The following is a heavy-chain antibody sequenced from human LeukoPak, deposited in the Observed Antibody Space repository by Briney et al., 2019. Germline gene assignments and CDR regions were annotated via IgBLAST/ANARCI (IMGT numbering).Heavy chain of an antibody. Sequence: PSGTLSLTCAVSGGSISSSNWWSWVRQPPGKGLEWIGEIYHSGSTNYNPSLKSRVTISVDKSKNQFSLKLSSVTAADTAVYYCAREGLYSSSHDWFDPWGQGTLVTVSS. V-gene: IGHV4-4*02. CDR2: IYHSGST. CDR1: GGSISSSNW. CDR3: AREGLYSSSHDWFDP. D-gene: IGHD6-13*01. J-gene: IGHJ5*02.